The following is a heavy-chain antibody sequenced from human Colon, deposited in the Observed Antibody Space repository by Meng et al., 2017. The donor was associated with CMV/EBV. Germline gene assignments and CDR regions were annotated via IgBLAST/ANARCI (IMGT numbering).Heavy chain of an antibody. V-gene: IGHV3-48*03. CDR1: GFPFSSYA. CDR2: ISRSGTSI. D-gene: IGHD6-19*01. CDR3: ATLTSSDWYVDY. J-gene: IGHJ4*02. Sequence: GGSLRLSCAASGFPFSSYAMAWVRQAPGKGLEWVSFISRSGTSIYYADSVKGRFTFSRDNAKNSLYLQMNSLRAEDTAVYYCATLTSSDWYVDYWGQGTLVTVSS.